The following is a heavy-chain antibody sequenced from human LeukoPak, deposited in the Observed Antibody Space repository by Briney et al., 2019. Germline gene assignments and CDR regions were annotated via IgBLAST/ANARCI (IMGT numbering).Heavy chain of an antibody. D-gene: IGHD1-26*01. CDR2: ISSSSSYI. CDR3: ARDGSPVGATKLDY. V-gene: IGHV3-21*01. Sequence: GGSLRLSCAASGFTFSSYGMHWVRQAPGKGLEWVSSISSSSSYIYYADSVKGRFTISRDNAKNSLYLQMNSLRAEDTAVYYCARDGSPVGATKLDYWGQGTLVTVSS. CDR1: GFTFSSYG. J-gene: IGHJ4*02.